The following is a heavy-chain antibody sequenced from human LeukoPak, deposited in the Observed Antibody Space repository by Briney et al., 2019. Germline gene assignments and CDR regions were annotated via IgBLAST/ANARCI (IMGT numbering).Heavy chain of an antibody. CDR3: ARAIVVVPAAPPPDY. D-gene: IGHD2-2*01. CDR2: ISYDGSNK. V-gene: IGHV3-30-3*01. CDR1: GFTFSSYA. Sequence: GGSLRLSCAASGFTFSSYAMHWVRQAPGKGLEWVAVISYDGSNKYYADSVKGRFTISRDNSKNTLYLQMNSLRAEDTAVYYCARAIVVVPAAPPPDYWGQGTLVTVSS. J-gene: IGHJ4*02.